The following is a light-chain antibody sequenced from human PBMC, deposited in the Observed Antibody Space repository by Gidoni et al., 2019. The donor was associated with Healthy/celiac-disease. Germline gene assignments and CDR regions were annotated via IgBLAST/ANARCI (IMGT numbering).Light chain of an antibody. CDR1: QSISSY. Sequence: DIQMTQSPSSLSASVGVSVTITCRASQSISSYLNWYQQKPGKAPKLLIYAASSLQSGVPSRFSGSGSGTDFTLTISSLQPEDFATYYCQQSYSTPRTFXQXTKLEIK. CDR3: QQSYSTPRT. V-gene: IGKV1-39*01. J-gene: IGKJ2*01. CDR2: AAS.